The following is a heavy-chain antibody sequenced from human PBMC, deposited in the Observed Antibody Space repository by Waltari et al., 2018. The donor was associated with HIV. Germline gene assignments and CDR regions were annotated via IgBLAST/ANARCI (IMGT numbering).Heavy chain of an antibody. V-gene: IGHV1-2*02. CDR2: INPNSGDT. J-gene: IGHJ2*01. D-gene: IGHD3-16*01. CDR1: EYIFVGYY. CDR3: ARDRGWGEPNWYFDL. Sequence: QVQLVQSGAEVTKPGASVKVSCKASEYIFVGYYINWVRHAPGQGPEWVGWINPNSGDTNYARRFQGRVTMTRDTSITTAYMELRRLTSDDTAVYYCARDRGWGEPNWYFDLWGRGTLVTVSS.